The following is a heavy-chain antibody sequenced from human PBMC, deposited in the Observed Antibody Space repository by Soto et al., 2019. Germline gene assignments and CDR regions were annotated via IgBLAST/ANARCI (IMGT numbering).Heavy chain of an antibody. V-gene: IGHV5-51*01. J-gene: IGHJ4*02. Sequence: EVQLVQSGAVVKTPGESLKISCKVSGYSFTNFWIGWVRQMPGQGLEWMGIIFPGDSETRYSPSFEGQVTISVDKSIATAYLQWSSLKASDSAMYYCARSYSSAWFGAEFDYWGQGTLVTVSS. CDR2: IFPGDSET. D-gene: IGHD6-19*01. CDR1: GYSFTNFW. CDR3: ARSYSSAWFGAEFDY.